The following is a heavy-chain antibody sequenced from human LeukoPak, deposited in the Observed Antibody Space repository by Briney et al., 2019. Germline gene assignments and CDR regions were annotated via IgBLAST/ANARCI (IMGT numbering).Heavy chain of an antibody. J-gene: IGHJ6*03. V-gene: IGHV4-39*01. CDR3: ARLWDSTGLYFYYYMDV. CDR1: GVSIRSDTYY. CDR2: YHNGNS. D-gene: IGHD6-25*01. Sequence: KPSETLSLTCIVSGVSIRSDTYYWGWIRQPPGKGLEWIGNYHNGNSYYNPSLKSRLTISEDTSGNQFSLRVTSVTAADTAVYYCARLWDSTGLYFYYYMDVWGEGTTVTVSS.